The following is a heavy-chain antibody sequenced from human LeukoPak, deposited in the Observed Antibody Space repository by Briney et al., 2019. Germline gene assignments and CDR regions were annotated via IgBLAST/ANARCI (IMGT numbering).Heavy chain of an antibody. CDR2: MNPNSGNT. D-gene: IGHD3-22*01. J-gene: IGHJ3*02. CDR3: ARDFKVDGSSGYYAFDI. CDR1: GYTFTSYD. Sequence: ASVKVSCKASGYTFTSYDINWVRQATGQGLEWMGWMNPNSGNTGYAQKFQGRVTMTRNTSISTAYMELSSLRSEDTAVYYCARDFKVDGSSGYYAFDIWGQGTMVTVSS. V-gene: IGHV1-8*01.